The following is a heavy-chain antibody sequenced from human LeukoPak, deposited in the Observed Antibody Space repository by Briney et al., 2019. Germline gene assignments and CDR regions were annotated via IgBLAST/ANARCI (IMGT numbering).Heavy chain of an antibody. Sequence: ASVKVSCKASGYTFDDENIHWVGQAPGQDLEWMGLINPKSGDTKYAQRLQGRVIMTRDTSISTAYMELSRLRFDDTAVYYCARRVEKLVGTNWYDPWGQGTLVTVSS. V-gene: IGHV1-2*02. J-gene: IGHJ5*02. CDR1: GYTFDDEN. CDR2: INPKSGDT. CDR3: ARRVEKLVGTNWYDP. D-gene: IGHD2-8*02.